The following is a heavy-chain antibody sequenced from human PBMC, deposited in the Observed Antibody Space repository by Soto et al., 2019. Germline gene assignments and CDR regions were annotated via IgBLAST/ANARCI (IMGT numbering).Heavy chain of an antibody. D-gene: IGHD3-10*01. J-gene: IGHJ6*02. CDR1: GGTFSSYA. V-gene: IGHV1-69*06. CDR2: IIPIFGTA. Sequence: SVKVSCKDSGGTFSSYAISWVRQAPGQGLAWMGGIIPIFGTANYAQKFQGRVTITADKSTSTAYMELSSLRSEDTAVYYCARVLYGSGSYYPNPRYYYYGMDVWGQGTTVTVS. CDR3: ARVLYGSGSYYPNPRYYYYGMDV.